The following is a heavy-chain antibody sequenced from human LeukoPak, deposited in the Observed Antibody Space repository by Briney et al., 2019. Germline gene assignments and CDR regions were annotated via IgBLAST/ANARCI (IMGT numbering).Heavy chain of an antibody. Sequence: SETLSLTCTVSGYSISSGYYWGWIRQPPGKGLEWIGSIYYSGSTYYNPSLKGRVIISVATSKNQFSLKLSSVTAADTAVYYCARTFFGVVTYFDYWGQGTLVTVSS. V-gene: IGHV4-38-2*02. CDR3: ARTFFGVVTYFDY. CDR1: GYSISSGYY. CDR2: IYYSGST. D-gene: IGHD3-3*01. J-gene: IGHJ4*02.